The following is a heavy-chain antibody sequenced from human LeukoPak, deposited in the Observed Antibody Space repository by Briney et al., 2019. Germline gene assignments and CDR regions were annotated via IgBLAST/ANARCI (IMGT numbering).Heavy chain of an antibody. CDR1: GGSISSGDYY. CDR2: IYYSGST. Sequence: SETLSLTCTVSGGSISSGDYYWSWIRQPPGKGLEWIGYIYYSGSTYYNPSLKSRVTISVDTSKNQFSLKLSSVTAADTAVYYCARDRWFWSGYPFNYYGMDVWGQGTRSPSP. V-gene: IGHV4-30-4*01. CDR3: ARDRWFWSGYPFNYYGMDV. J-gene: IGHJ6*02. D-gene: IGHD3-3*01.